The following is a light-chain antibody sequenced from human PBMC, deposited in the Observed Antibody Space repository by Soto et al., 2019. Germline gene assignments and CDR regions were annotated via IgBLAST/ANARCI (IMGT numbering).Light chain of an antibody. CDR3: QQYGSSPYT. CDR2: GAS. V-gene: IGKV3-20*01. Sequence: EIVLTQSPGTLSLSPGERATLSCRASQSVSSSYLAWYQQKPGQAPRLLFYGASTRATGTPDRFSGSGSGTDFTLTINRLEPEDFAVYYCQQYGSSPYTFGQGTKLEIK. J-gene: IGKJ2*01. CDR1: QSVSSSY.